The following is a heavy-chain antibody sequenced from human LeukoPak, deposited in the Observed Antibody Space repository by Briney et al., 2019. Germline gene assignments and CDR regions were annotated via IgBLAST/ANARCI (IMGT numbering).Heavy chain of an antibody. J-gene: IGHJ6*02. V-gene: IGHV4-39*01. CDR1: GGSISSSSYY. CDR2: IYYSGST. D-gene: IGHD4-17*01. CDR3: ARSYGDYVYYYYGMDV. Sequence: SETLSLTCTVSGGSISSSSYYWGWIRQPPGKGLEWIGSIYYSGSTYYNPSLKSRVTMSVDTSKNQFSLKLSSVTAADTAVYYCARSYGDYVYYYYGMDVWGQGTTVTVSS.